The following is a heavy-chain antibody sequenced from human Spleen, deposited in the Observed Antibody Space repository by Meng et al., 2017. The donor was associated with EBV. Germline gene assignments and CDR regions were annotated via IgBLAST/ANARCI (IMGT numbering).Heavy chain of an antibody. CDR2: INHSGST. J-gene: IGHJ4*02. D-gene: IGHD3-10*01. V-gene: IGHV4-34*01. Sequence: QVQLQQWGAGLLKPSEXLSLTCAVSGVSFTGYDWNWIRQPPGKGLEWIGEINHSGSTNYSPSLKSRLTISVDTSKNQFSLKLNSVTAADTAVYYCARVPRRGARINTYYYGSGSYFWYFDYWGQGSQVTVSS. CDR1: GVSFTGYD. CDR3: ARVPRRGARINTYYYGSGSYFWYFDY.